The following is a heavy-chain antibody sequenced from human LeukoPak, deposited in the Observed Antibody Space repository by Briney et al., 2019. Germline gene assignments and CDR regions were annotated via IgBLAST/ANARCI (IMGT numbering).Heavy chain of an antibody. CDR1: GGSFSGYY. V-gene: IGHV4-34*01. J-gene: IGHJ4*02. Sequence: PSETLSLTCAVYGGSFSGYYWSWIRQPPGKGLEWIGEINHSGSTNYNPSLKSRVTISVDRSKNQFSLKLSSVTAADTAVYYCARQIVGATKGFDYWGQGTLVTVSS. CDR3: ARQIVGATKGFDY. D-gene: IGHD1-26*01. CDR2: INHSGST.